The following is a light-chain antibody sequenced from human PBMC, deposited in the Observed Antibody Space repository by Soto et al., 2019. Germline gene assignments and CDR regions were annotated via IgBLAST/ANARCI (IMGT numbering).Light chain of an antibody. CDR1: QSIRNY. CDR2: GAS. J-gene: IGKJ2*02. Sequence: DIQMTQSPSSLSASVGDRVTITCRASQSIRNYLNWYQQKPGKAPRLLIYGASNLQSGVPSKFSGSGSGTDFTLTISSLQPEDFATYYCQQSSGTPRTFGQGTKLEIK. V-gene: IGKV1-39*01. CDR3: QQSSGTPRT.